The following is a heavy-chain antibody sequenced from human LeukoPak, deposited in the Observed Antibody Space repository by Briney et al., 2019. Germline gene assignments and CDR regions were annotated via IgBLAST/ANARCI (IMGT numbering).Heavy chain of an antibody. CDR1: GYTFTSYG. Sequence: ASVKVSCKASGYTFTSYGISWVRQAPGQGLEWMGWISAYNGNTNYAQKLQGRVTMTTDTSTSTAYMELRSLRSDDTAVYYCARDLRADDYGGYVFDYWGQGTLVTVSS. CDR3: ARDLRADDYGGYVFDY. CDR2: ISAYNGNT. V-gene: IGHV1-18*01. D-gene: IGHD4-17*01. J-gene: IGHJ4*02.